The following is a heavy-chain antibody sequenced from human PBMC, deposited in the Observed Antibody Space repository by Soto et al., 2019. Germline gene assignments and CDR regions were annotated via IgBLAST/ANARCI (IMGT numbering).Heavy chain of an antibody. CDR3: ASPLGFYDYVWGSYRPPYLDGMDV. Sequence: GGSLRLSCAASGFTFSSYSMNWVRQAPGKGLEWVSYISSSSSTIYYADSVKGRFTISRDNAKNSLYLQMNSLRDEDTAVYYCASPLGFYDYVWGSYRPPYLDGMDVWGQGTTVTVSS. V-gene: IGHV3-48*02. D-gene: IGHD3-16*02. CDR1: GFTFSSYS. J-gene: IGHJ6*02. CDR2: ISSSSSTI.